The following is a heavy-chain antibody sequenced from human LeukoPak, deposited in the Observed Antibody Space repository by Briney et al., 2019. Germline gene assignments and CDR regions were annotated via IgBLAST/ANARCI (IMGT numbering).Heavy chain of an antibody. J-gene: IGHJ4*02. Sequence: GGSLRLSCAASGNYWMHWVRQAPGKGLVWVSHINGDGSWTTYADSVKGRFTISKDNAKNTVYLQMNNLRAEDTAVYYCVSFYETYWGRGTLVTVS. CDR3: VSFYETY. CDR2: INGDGSWT. CDR1: GNYW. V-gene: IGHV3-74*01. D-gene: IGHD2-2*01.